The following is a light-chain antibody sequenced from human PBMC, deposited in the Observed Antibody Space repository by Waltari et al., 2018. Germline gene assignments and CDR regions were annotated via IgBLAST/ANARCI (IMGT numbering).Light chain of an antibody. Sequence: SALTQPRSVTGSPGQSVTISCTGSSSDVGAYNYVSWYQHHPGKAPKLMIYDVTNRPSGVPDRFSGSKSGITASLTISGLQAEDEADYYCCSHAGSYVIFGGGTKLTVL. CDR1: SSDVGAYNY. J-gene: IGLJ2*01. CDR2: DVT. CDR3: CSHAGSYVI. V-gene: IGLV2-11*01.